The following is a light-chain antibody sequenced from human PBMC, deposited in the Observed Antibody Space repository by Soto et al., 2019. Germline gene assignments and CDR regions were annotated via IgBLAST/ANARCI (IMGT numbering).Light chain of an antibody. CDR3: CSYAGSSTFLYV. CDR2: EGS. CDR1: SSDVGSYNL. V-gene: IGLV2-23*03. Sequence: QAASVSGSPGQSITISCTGTSSDVGSYNLVSWYQQHPGKAPKLMIYEGSKRPSGVSNRFSGSKSGNTASLTISGLQAEDEADYYCCSYAGSSTFLYVFGTGTKVTVL. J-gene: IGLJ1*01.